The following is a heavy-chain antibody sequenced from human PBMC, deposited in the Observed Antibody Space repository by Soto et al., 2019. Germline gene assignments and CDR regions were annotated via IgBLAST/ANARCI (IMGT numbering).Heavy chain of an antibody. Sequence: SEALSFTCTDSGGSSSSYYWIWIRQPPGKGLEWIGYIYYSGSTNYNPSLKSRVTISVDTSKNQFSLKLSSVTAADTAVYYCAAFSGGYSYGRRAFDIWGQGTMVTVSS. CDR2: IYYSGST. D-gene: IGHD5-18*01. CDR1: GGSSSSYY. CDR3: AAFSGGYSYGRRAFDI. J-gene: IGHJ3*02. V-gene: IGHV4-59*01.